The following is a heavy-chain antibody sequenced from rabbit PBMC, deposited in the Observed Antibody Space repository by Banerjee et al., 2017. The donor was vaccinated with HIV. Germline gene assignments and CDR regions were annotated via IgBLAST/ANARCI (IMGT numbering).Heavy chain of an antibody. CDR1: GFDFSSNA. Sequence: QEQLEESGGGLVQPEGSLTLTCTASGFDFSSNAMCWVRQAPGKGLEWIACIYAGSSGSTWYASWAKGRFTVSKTSSTTVTLQMTSLTAADTATYFCGRDRDGDAGYGSLALWGPGTLVTVS. CDR2: IYAGSSGST. J-gene: IGHJ4*01. V-gene: IGHV1S45*01. D-gene: IGHD6-1*01. CDR3: GRDRDGDAGYGSLAL.